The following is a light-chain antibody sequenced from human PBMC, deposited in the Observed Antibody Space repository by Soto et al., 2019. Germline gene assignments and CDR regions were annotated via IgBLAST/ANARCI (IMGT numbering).Light chain of an antibody. J-gene: IGKJ1*01. V-gene: IGKV1D-8*03. CDR1: QGISSY. Sequence: VICMTQSPSLLSASTGYRVAISCRMSQGISSYLAWYQQKPGKAPKLLIYAASSLQSGVPSRFSGSGSGTDFTLTISSLQPEDFATYYCLQDYNYPWTFGQGTKVDIK. CDR2: AAS. CDR3: LQDYNYPWT.